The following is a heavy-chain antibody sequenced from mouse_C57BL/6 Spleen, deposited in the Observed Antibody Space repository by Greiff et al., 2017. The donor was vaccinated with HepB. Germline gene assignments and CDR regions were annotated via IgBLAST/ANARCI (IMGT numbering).Heavy chain of an antibody. CDR2: INPSSGYT. V-gene: IGHV1-7*01. CDR3: ARTPVITTEGRDY. Sequence: QVQLQQSGAELAKPGASVKLSCKASGYTFTSYWMHWVKQRPGQGLEWIGYINPSSGYTKYNQKFKDKATLTADKSSSTAYMQLSSLTYDDSAVYYCARTPVITTEGRDYWGQGTTLTVSS. J-gene: IGHJ2*01. CDR1: GYTFTSYW. D-gene: IGHD1-1*01.